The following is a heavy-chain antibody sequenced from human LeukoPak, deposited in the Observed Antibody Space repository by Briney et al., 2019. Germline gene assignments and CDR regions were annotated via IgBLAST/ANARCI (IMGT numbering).Heavy chain of an antibody. D-gene: IGHD6-19*01. Sequence: PGGSLRLSCAASRFTFSSYWMHWVRQAPGKGLVWVSRINTDGATTTYADSVKGRFTTSRDNARNTLYLQMNSLRAEDTAVYYCARDCGSSGCDFWGQGTLVTVSS. CDR1: RFTFSSYW. J-gene: IGHJ4*02. CDR2: INTDGATT. V-gene: IGHV3-74*03. CDR3: ARDCGSSGCDF.